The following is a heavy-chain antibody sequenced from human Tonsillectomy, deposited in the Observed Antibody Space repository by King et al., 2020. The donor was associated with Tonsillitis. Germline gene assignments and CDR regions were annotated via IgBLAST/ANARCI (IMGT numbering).Heavy chain of an antibody. V-gene: IGHV3-23*04. CDR3: ARSSTPISVAGNIDY. D-gene: IGHD6-19*01. CDR1: GFTFSSYA. Sequence: VQLVESGGGLVQPGGSLRLSCAASGFTFSSYAMSWVRQAPGKGLEWVSANSGSGGSTYYADSVKGRFTISRDNSKNTLYLQMNSLRAEDTAVYYCARSSTPISVAGNIDYWGQGTLVTVSS. CDR2: NSGSGGST. J-gene: IGHJ4*02.